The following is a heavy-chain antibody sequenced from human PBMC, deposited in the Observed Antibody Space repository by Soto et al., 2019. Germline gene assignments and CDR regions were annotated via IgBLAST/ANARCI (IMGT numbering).Heavy chain of an antibody. D-gene: IGHD1-1*01. Sequence: GASVKVSCKASGYTFTSYDINWVRQATGQGLEWMGWMNPNSGNTGYAQKFQGRVTMTRNTSISTAYVELSSLRSEDTAVYYCARGEDSTTWTDYWGQGTLVTVSS. J-gene: IGHJ4*02. V-gene: IGHV1-8*01. CDR1: GYTFTSYD. CDR2: MNPNSGNT. CDR3: ARGEDSTTWTDY.